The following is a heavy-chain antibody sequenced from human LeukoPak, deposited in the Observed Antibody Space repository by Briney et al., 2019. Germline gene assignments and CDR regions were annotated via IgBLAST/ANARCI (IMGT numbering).Heavy chain of an antibody. Sequence: GGSLRLSCAASGFTFSSHSMNWVRQAPGKGLEWVSSISSSSSYIYYADSVKGRFTISRDNAKNSLYLQMNSLRAEDTAVYYCARDSYYYDSSGFAYAFDIWGQGTMVTVSS. J-gene: IGHJ3*02. CDR2: ISSSSSYI. CDR1: GFTFSSHS. D-gene: IGHD3-22*01. V-gene: IGHV3-21*01. CDR3: ARDSYYYDSSGFAYAFDI.